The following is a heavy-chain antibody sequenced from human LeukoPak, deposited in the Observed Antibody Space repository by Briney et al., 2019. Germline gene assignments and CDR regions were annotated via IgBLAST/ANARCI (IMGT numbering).Heavy chain of an antibody. Sequence: SETLSLTCTVSGGSISSYYWSWIRQHPGKGLEWIGYIYYSGSTYYNPSLKSRVTISVDTSKNQFSLKLSSVTAADTAVYYCARFTVTTYYFDYWGQGTLVTVSS. CDR2: IYYSGST. CDR1: GGSISSYY. D-gene: IGHD4-17*01. V-gene: IGHV4-59*06. J-gene: IGHJ4*02. CDR3: ARFTVTTYYFDY.